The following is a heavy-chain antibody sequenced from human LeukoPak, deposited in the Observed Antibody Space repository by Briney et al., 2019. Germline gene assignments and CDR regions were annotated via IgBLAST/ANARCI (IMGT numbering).Heavy chain of an antibody. J-gene: IGHJ4*02. CDR3: ARDPGITMVRGQTDY. CDR2: INPNSGGT. D-gene: IGHD3-10*01. V-gene: IGHV1-2*02. CDR1: GYTFTGYY. Sequence: GASVKVSCKASGYTFTGYYMHWVRQAPGQGLEWMGWINPNSGGTNYAQKFQGRVTMTRDTSISTAYMELSRLRSDDTAVYYCARDPGITMVRGQTDYWGQGTLVTVSS.